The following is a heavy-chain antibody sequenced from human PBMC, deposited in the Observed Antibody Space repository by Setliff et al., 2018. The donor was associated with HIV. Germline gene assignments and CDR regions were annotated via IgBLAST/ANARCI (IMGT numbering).Heavy chain of an antibody. CDR2: VFYRGTV. V-gene: IGHV4-31*02. D-gene: IGHD2-21*02. J-gene: IGHJ4*02. CDR1: GVSVNNGYY. Sequence: PSETLSLTCSVSGVSVNNGYYWTWIRQRPGQGLEWLGYVFYRGTVSYNPSLKSRLTIDVDKPTNKVSLKLTSVTAADTGTYYCGHQSDVTAVVDYWGQGTQVTVSS. CDR3: GHQSDVTAVVDY.